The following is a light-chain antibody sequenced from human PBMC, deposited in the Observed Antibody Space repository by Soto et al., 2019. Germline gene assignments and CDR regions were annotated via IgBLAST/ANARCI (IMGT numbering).Light chain of an antibody. CDR3: QHYDSPWT. CDR1: QSVSSY. Sequence: EIVLTQSPATLSLSPGERATLSCRASQSVSSYLAWYQQKPGQAPRLLIYDASNRATGIPARFGGSGSGTDFTLTISKLEPEDFAVYYCQHYDSPWTFGQGTKVDIK. V-gene: IGKV3-11*01. J-gene: IGKJ1*01. CDR2: DAS.